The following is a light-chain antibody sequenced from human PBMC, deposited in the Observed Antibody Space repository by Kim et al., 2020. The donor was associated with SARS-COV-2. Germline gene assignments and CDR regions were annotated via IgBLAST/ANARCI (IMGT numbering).Light chain of an antibody. CDR3: AAWDDSLNGVV. CDR2: YDD. J-gene: IGLJ2*01. V-gene: IGLV1-36*01. CDR1: TSNIGNNA. Sequence: RQRVIISCSGITSNIGNNAVNWYQQFPGKAPKLLIYYDDLLPSGVSDRFSGSKSGTSASLAISGLQSEDEADYYCAAWDDSLNGVVFGGGTQLTVL.